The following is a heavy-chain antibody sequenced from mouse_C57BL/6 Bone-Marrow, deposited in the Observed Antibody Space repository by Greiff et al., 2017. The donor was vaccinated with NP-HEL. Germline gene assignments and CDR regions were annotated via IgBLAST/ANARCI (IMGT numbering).Heavy chain of an antibody. CDR1: GFTFSDYG. CDR3: AREGLWFAY. CDR2: ISSGSSTI. V-gene: IGHV5-17*01. J-gene: IGHJ3*01. Sequence: EVKLEESGGGLVKPGGSLKLSCAASGFTFSDYGMHWVRQAPEKGLEWVAYISSGSSTIYYADTVKGRFTISRDNAKNTLFLQMTSLRSEDTAMYYCAREGLWFAYWGQGTLVTVSA.